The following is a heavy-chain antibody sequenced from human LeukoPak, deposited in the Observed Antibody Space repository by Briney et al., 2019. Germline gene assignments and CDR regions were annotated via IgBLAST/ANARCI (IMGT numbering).Heavy chain of an antibody. D-gene: IGHD2-2*01. Sequence: PSETLSLTCTVSGGSISSGGYYWSWIRQHPGKGLEWIGYIYYSGSTYYNPSLKSRVTISVDTSKNQFSLKLSSVTAADTAVYYCARRAGSTSCFDYWGQGTLVTVSS. CDR1: GGSISSGGYY. CDR3: ARRAGSTSCFDY. V-gene: IGHV4-31*03. CDR2: IYYSGST. J-gene: IGHJ4*02.